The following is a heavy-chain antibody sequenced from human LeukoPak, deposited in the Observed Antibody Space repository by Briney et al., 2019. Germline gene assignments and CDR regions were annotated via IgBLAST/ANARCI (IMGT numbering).Heavy chain of an antibody. V-gene: IGHV1-69*05. Sequence: SVKVSCKASGYTFTGYYMHWVRQAPGQGLEWMGRIIPIFGTANYAQKFQGRVTITTDESTSTAYMELSSLRSEDTAVYYCARVRRAEYCSGGSCYNNWFDPWGQGTLVTVSS. J-gene: IGHJ5*02. CDR1: GYTFTGYY. CDR3: ARVRRAEYCSGGSCYNNWFDP. D-gene: IGHD2-15*01. CDR2: IIPIFGTA.